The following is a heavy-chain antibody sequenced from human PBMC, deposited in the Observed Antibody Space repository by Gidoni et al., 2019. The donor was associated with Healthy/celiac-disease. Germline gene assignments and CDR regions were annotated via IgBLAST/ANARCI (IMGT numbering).Heavy chain of an antibody. CDR2: IRRKANSYAT. CDR1: GFTFSGSA. V-gene: IGHV3-73*02. Sequence: EVQLVESGGGLVQPGGSLKLSCAASGFTFSGSAMHWVRQASGKGLEWVGRIRRKANSYATAYAASVKGRFTISRDDSKNTAYLQMNSLKTEDTAVYYCTRGYSTPSLDYWGQGTLVTVSS. CDR3: TRGYSTPSLDY. D-gene: IGHD6-13*01. J-gene: IGHJ4*02.